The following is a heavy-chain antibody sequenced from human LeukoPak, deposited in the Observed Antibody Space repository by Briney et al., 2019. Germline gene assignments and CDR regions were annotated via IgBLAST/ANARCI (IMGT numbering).Heavy chain of an antibody. CDR2: IYSGGST. J-gene: IGHJ5*02. D-gene: IGHD6-13*01. CDR1: GFTVSSNY. CDR3: GRGSEAAAGNAYNWFDP. V-gene: IGHV3-66*01. Sequence: GGSLRLSCAASGFTVSSNYMSWVRQAPGKGLEWVSVIYSGGSTYYADSVKGRFTISRDNSKNTLYLQMNSLRAEDTAVYYWGRGSEAAAGNAYNWFDPWGQGTLVTVSS.